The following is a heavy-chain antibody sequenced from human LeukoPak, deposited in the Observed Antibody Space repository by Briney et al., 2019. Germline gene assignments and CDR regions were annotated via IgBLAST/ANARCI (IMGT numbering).Heavy chain of an antibody. D-gene: IGHD2-2*01. CDR1: GYTLTELS. CDR2: FDPEDGEP. Sequence: ASVKVSCKVSGYTLTELSMHWVRQAPGKGLERMGGFDPEDGEPIYAQKFQGRVTMTEDTSTDTAYMELSSLRSEDTAVYYCATAGARVVVPAATPRNLDYWGQGTLVTVSS. J-gene: IGHJ4*02. V-gene: IGHV1-24*01. CDR3: ATAGARVVVPAATPRNLDY.